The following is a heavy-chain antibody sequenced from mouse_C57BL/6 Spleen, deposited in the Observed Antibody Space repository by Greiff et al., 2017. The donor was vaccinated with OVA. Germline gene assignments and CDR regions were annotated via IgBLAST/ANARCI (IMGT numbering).Heavy chain of an antibody. CDR1: GYAFSSSW. Sequence: VKLMESGPELVKPGASVKISCKASGYAFSSSWMNWVKQRPGKGLEWIGRIYPGDGDTNYNGKFKGKATLTADKSSSTAYMQLSSLTSEDSAVYFCAKGDYYGSSWGFAYWGQGTLVTVSA. CDR2: IYPGDGDT. V-gene: IGHV1-82*01. D-gene: IGHD1-1*01. CDR3: AKGDYYGSSWGFAY. J-gene: IGHJ3*01.